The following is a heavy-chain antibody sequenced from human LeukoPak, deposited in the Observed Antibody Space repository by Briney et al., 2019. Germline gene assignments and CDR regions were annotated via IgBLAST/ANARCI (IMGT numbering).Heavy chain of an antibody. D-gene: IGHD4-17*01. CDR2: IYYSGST. Sequence: SETLSLTCTVAGGSISSSSYYWGWIRQPPGKGLEWIGRIYYSGSTYYNPSLKTRVTISVDTSKNQFSLKLSSVTAADTAVYYCASRSTVTTFGYYFDYWGQGTLVTVSS. J-gene: IGHJ4*02. CDR3: ASRSTVTTFGYYFDY. CDR1: GGSISSSSYY. V-gene: IGHV4-39*01.